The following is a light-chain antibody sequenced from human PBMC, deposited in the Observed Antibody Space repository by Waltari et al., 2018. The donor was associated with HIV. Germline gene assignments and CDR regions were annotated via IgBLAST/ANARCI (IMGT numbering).Light chain of an antibody. Sequence: QSALTQPHSVSGSPGQSLTISSTGTSTYVDTFVSWYQQHPGKAPKVIIFDVNKRPPGVPDRFSGSKSGNTASLTISGLQAEDEADYYCCSHAGNFIFVFGTGTKVTVL. V-gene: IGLV2-11*01. CDR3: CSHAGNFIFV. J-gene: IGLJ1*01. CDR1: STYVDTF. CDR2: DVN.